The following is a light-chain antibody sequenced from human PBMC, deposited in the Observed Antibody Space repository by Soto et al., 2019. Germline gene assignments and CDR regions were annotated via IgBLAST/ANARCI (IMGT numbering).Light chain of an antibody. V-gene: IGLV2-14*01. CDR2: EVS. J-gene: IGLJ1*01. Sequence: SVLTQPASVSGSPGQSITISCTGTSSDVGGYNYVSWYQQHPGKAPKLMIYEVSNRLSGISNRFSGSKSGNTASLTISGLQAEDEADYYCSSYTSSSTRVFGTGTKVTVL. CDR3: SSYTSSSTRV. CDR1: SSDVGGYNY.